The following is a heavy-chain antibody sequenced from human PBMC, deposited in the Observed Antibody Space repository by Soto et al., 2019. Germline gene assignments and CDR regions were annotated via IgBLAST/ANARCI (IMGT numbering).Heavy chain of an antibody. V-gene: IGHV4-61*05. Sequence: SETLSLTCTVSGGSISSSSYYWGWIRQPPGKGLEWIGYIYFSGSTNYNPSLKSRVTISVDTSKNQFSLKLSSVTAADTAVYYCARRYGASFDYWGQGTLVTVSS. D-gene: IGHD4-17*01. CDR2: IYFSGST. J-gene: IGHJ4*02. CDR3: ARRYGASFDY. CDR1: GGSISSSSYY.